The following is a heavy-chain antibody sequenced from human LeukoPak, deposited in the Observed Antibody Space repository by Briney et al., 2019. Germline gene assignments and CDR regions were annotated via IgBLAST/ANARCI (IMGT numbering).Heavy chain of an antibody. Sequence: GGSLRLSCAASGFTLSSYAMSWARQAPGKGPQWVSAISGSGGITYYADSVKGWFAISRDNSKNTLYLQMNSLRAEDTAVYYCAKGGYCSGGTCYPMDVWGQGTTVTVS. CDR1: GFTLSSYA. CDR3: AKGGYCSGGTCYPMDV. J-gene: IGHJ6*02. V-gene: IGHV3-23*01. D-gene: IGHD2-15*01. CDR2: ISGSGGIT.